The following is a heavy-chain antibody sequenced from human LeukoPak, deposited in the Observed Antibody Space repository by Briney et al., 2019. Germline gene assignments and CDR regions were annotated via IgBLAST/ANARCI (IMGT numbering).Heavy chain of an antibody. CDR3: ARLYDSSGYYLTEYDAFDI. Sequence: SETLSLTCTVSGGSISSSSYYWGWIRQPPGKGLEWIGSIYYSGSTYYNPSLRSRVTISVDTSKNQFSLKLSSVTAADTAVYYCARLYDSSGYYLTEYDAFDIWGQGTMVTVSS. CDR1: GGSISSSSYY. J-gene: IGHJ3*02. V-gene: IGHV4-39*01. CDR2: IYYSGST. D-gene: IGHD3-22*01.